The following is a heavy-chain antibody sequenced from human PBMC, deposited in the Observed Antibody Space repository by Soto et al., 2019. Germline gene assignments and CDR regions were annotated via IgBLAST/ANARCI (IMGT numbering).Heavy chain of an antibody. CDR3: ARNYDFWSGYPQSGMDV. D-gene: IGHD3-3*01. Sequence: LRLSCAASGFTVISNYMSWVRQAPGKGLEWVSVIYSGGSTYYADSVKGRFTISRDNSKNTLYLQMNSLRAEDTAVYYCARNYDFWSGYPQSGMDVWGQGTTVTVSS. V-gene: IGHV3-53*01. J-gene: IGHJ6*02. CDR1: GFTVISNY. CDR2: IYSGGST.